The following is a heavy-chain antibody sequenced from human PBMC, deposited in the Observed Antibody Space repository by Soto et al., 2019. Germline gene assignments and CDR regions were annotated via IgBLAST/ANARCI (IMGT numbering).Heavy chain of an antibody. CDR1: GYSFTSYW. J-gene: IGHJ6*02. CDR2: IYPGDSDT. CDR3: ARQGYSYASYYYYGMDV. V-gene: IGHV5-51*01. Sequence: SLKISCKGSGYSFTSYWIGWVRQMPGKGLEWMGIIYPGDSDTRYSPSFQGQVTISADKSISTAYLQWSSLKASDTAMYYCARQGYSYASYYYYGMDVWGQGTTVTVSS. D-gene: IGHD5-18*01.